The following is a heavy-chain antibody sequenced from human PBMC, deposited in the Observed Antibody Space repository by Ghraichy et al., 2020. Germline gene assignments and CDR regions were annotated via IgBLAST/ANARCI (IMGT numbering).Heavy chain of an antibody. Sequence: GGSLRLSCAASGFAVSSNYMGWVRQAPGKGLEWVSVTYTGGYSYYADSVKGRFTSSRDNSKNTLFLQMNNLNAGDTAVYYCARPVSYGEFSHYAMDVWGQGTTVTVSS. CDR1: GFAVSSNY. D-gene: IGHD4-17*01. CDR3: ARPVSYGEFSHYAMDV. V-gene: IGHV3-66*04. CDR2: TYTGGYS. J-gene: IGHJ6*02.